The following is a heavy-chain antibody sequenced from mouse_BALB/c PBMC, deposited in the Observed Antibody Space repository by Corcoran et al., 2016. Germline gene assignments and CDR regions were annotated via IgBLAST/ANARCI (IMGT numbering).Heavy chain of an antibody. V-gene: IGHV12-3*02. CDR2: ITHSGET. CDR1: GFPITSGYY. J-gene: IGHJ1*01. CDR3: AGDNGGYWDFDV. Sequence: QMQLQESGPGLVKPSQSLFLACSITGFPITSGYYWIWIRQSPGKPLEWMGYITHSGETFYNPSLQSPISITRETSKNQFFLQLNSVTTEDTAMYYCAGDNGGYWDFDVWGAGTTVTVSS.